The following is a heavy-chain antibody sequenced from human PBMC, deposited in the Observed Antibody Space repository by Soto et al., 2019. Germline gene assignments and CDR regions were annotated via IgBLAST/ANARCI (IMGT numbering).Heavy chain of an antibody. CDR3: ARAPGYSGYDYHFDY. CDR1: GFTFSSYA. Sequence: QVQLVESGGGVVQPGRSLRLSCAASGFTFSSYAMHWVRQAPGKGLEWVAVISYDGSNKYYADSVKGRFTISRDNSKNPLSLQMNRLRADDTAVYYCARAPGYSGYDYHFDYWGQGTLVTVSS. J-gene: IGHJ4*02. D-gene: IGHD5-12*01. V-gene: IGHV3-30-3*01. CDR2: ISYDGSNK.